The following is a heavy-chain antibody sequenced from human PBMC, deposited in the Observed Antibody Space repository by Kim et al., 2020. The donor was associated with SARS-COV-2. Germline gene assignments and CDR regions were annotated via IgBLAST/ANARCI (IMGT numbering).Heavy chain of an antibody. D-gene: IGHD6-13*01. Sequence: GGSLRLSCAGSGFTFSRYWLHWVRQAPGKGLVWVSRINSDGSSTNYADSVKSRFTISRDNAKNTLYLQMSSLRAEDTAMYYCAREGRIAAAGPYYYGMDVWGQGTTVTVSS. CDR1: GFTFSRYW. J-gene: IGHJ6*02. V-gene: IGHV3-74*01. CDR2: INSDGSST. CDR3: AREGRIAAAGPYYYGMDV.